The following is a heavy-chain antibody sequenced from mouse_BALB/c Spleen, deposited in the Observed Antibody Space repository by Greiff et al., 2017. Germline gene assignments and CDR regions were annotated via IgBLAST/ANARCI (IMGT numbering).Heavy chain of an antibody. CDR1: GFTFSSFG. Sequence: EVKVVESGGGLVQPGGSRKLSCAASGFTFSSFGMHWVRQAPEKGLEWVAYISSGSSTIYYADTVKGRFTISRDNPKNTLFLQMTSLRSEDTAMYYCARGYDLFAYWGQGTLVTVSA. CDR2: ISSGSSTI. CDR3: ARGYDLFAY. V-gene: IGHV5-17*02. D-gene: IGHD2-10*02. J-gene: IGHJ3*01.